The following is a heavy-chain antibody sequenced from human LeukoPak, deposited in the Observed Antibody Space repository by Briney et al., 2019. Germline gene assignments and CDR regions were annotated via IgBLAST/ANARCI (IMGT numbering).Heavy chain of an antibody. CDR3: ADYYYDSSGYYPEYFQH. J-gene: IGHJ1*01. CDR2: ISGSGGST. CDR1: GFTFSSYA. V-gene: IGHV3-23*01. D-gene: IGHD3-22*01. Sequence: PGGSLRLSCAASGFTFSSYAMSWVRQAPGKGLEWVSAISGSGGSTYYADSVEGRFTISRDNSKNTLYLQMNSLRAEDTAVYYCADYYYDSSGYYPEYFQHWGQGTLVTVSS.